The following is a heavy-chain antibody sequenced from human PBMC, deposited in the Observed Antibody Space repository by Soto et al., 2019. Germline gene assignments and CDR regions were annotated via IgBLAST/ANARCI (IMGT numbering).Heavy chain of an antibody. D-gene: IGHD3-10*01. CDR1: GFTFSSYA. CDR3: AKEKVPYGSGSYSVDY. V-gene: IGHV3-23*01. Sequence: EVQLLESGGGLVQPEGSLRLSCAASGFTFSSYAMSWVRQAPGKGLEWVSAISGSGGSTYYADSVKGRFTISRDNSKNTLYLQMNSLRAEDTAVYYCAKEKVPYGSGSYSVDYWGQGTLVTVSS. CDR2: ISGSGGST. J-gene: IGHJ4*02.